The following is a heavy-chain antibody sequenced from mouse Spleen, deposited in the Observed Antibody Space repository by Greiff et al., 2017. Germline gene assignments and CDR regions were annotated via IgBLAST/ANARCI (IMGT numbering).Heavy chain of an antibody. D-gene: IGHD4-1*01. V-gene: IGHV5-12*02. J-gene: IGHJ3*01. CDR2: ISNGGGST. CDR3: ARQGLGIFAY. CDR1: GFTFSDYY. Sequence: EVKLVESGGGLVQPGGSLKLSCATSGFTFSDYYMYWVRQTPEKRLEWVAYISNGGGSTYYPDTVKGRFTISRDNAKNTLYLQMSRLKSEDTAMYYCARQGLGIFAYWGQGTLVTVSA.